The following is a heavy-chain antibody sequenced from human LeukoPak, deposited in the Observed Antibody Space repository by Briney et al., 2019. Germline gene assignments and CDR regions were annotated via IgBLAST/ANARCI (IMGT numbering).Heavy chain of an antibody. CDR2: ISSSSNYI. CDR1: GFTFSSYS. D-gene: IGHD4-17*01. V-gene: IGHV3-21*01. Sequence: GGSLRLSCAASGFTFSSYSMNWVRQAPGKGLEWVSSISSSSNYIYYADSVKGRFTISRDNARNSLYLQMNSLRAEDTAVYYCARDMTTATTCYLQHWGQGTLVTVSS. J-gene: IGHJ1*01. CDR3: ARDMTTATTCYLQH.